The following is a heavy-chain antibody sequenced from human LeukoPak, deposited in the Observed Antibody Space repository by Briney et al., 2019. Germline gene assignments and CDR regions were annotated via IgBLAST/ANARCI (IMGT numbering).Heavy chain of an antibody. CDR1: GGSISSGGYY. V-gene: IGHV4-30-2*01. CDR3: AREEADFVVVPAGVHYYYYMDV. D-gene: IGHD2-2*01. CDR2: IYHSGST. Sequence: KPSETLSLTCTVSGGSISSGGYYWSWIRQPPGKGLEWIGYIYHSGSTYYNPSLKSRVTISVDRSKNQFSLKLSSVTAADTAVYYCAREEADFVVVPAGVHYYYYMDVWGKGTTVTVSS. J-gene: IGHJ6*03.